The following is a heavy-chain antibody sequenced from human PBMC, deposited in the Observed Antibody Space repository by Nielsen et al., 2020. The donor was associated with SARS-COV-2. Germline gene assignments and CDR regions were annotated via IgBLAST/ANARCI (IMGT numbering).Heavy chain of an antibody. CDR3: ARGGVVGSTNTFDV. CDR2: INFDGTGT. CDR1: GFTFTAYW. Sequence: GESLKISCTASGFTFTAYWMHWVRQAPGKGLTWVSHINFDGTGTSYADSVKGRFTISRDNAKNTVYLQMNSLRAEDTAVYYCARGGVVGSTNTFDVWGQGTVVTVSS. D-gene: IGHD1-26*01. J-gene: IGHJ3*01. V-gene: IGHV3-74*01.